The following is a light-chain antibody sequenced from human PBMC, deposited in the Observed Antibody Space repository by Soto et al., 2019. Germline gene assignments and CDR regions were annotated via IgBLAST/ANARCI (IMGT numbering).Light chain of an antibody. CDR3: QQYGSALWT. V-gene: IGKV3-20*01. CDR1: QSVSSSY. CDR2: GAS. Sequence: EFVLTQSPGTLSLSPGERATLSCRASQSVSSSYLAWYQQKPGQAPRLLIYGASSRATGIPDGCSGSGSGTDFTLNISRLEHEDFAGYYCQQYGSALWTFGQGTKVEIK. J-gene: IGKJ1*01.